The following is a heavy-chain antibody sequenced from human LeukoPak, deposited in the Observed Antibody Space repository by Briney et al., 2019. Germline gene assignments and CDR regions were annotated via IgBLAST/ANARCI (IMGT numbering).Heavy chain of an antibody. CDR3: ARHVPTKYSSSWYGIDY. D-gene: IGHD6-13*01. V-gene: IGHV4-59*08. CDR2: IYYSGST. Sequence: SETLSLTCTVSGGSISSYYWSWIRQPPGKGLEWIGYIYYSGSTNYNPSLKSRVTISVDTSKNQFSLKLSSVTAADTAVYYCARHVPTKYSSSWYGIDYWGQGTLVTVSS. J-gene: IGHJ4*02. CDR1: GGSISSYY.